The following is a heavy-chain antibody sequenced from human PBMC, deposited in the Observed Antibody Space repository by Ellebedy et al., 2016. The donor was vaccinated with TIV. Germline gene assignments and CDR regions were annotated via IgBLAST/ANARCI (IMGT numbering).Heavy chain of an antibody. CDR2: ISYDGSIK. CDR1: GFTFSDYA. Sequence: GESLKISCAVSGFTFSDYAMHWVRQAPGKGLEWVALISYDGSIKDYADSVKGRFTISRDDSKNTLWLQMNSLRAEDTAVYYCARDSRVTTSYYHYGLDVWGQGTTVTVSS. V-gene: IGHV3-30-3*01. J-gene: IGHJ6*02. CDR3: ARDSRVTTSYYHYGLDV. D-gene: IGHD4-17*01.